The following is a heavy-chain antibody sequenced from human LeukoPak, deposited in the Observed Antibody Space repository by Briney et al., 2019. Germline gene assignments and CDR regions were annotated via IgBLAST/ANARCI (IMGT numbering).Heavy chain of an antibody. V-gene: IGHV1-18*01. D-gene: IGHD5-18*01. CDR2: ISTYNGNI. CDR1: GYTFTSYG. Sequence: ASVKVSCKASGYTFTSYGVSWVRQAPGRGLEWIGWISTYNGNIKYGHKVQGRVTMTTDTSTSTAYMELRSLTSDDTAVYFCARDIGYSYGATLPDYWGQGTLVTVSS. J-gene: IGHJ4*02. CDR3: ARDIGYSYGATLPDY.